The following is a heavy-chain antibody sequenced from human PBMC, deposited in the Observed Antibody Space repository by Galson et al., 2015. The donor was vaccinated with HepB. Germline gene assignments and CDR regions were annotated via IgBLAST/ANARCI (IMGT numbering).Heavy chain of an antibody. D-gene: IGHD2-2*01. V-gene: IGHV5-51*01. Sequence: SGAEVKKPGESLKISCKASGYSFRNYWIGWVRQMPGKGPECMGIIYPGDSETRYSPSFQGQVTLSADKSTNTAYLQWSSLKASDTAMYYCARLGHEGYHYYGMDGWGQGVLVTVSS. CDR2: IYPGDSET. J-gene: IGHJ6*02. CDR1: GYSFRNYW. CDR3: ARLGHEGYHYYGMDG.